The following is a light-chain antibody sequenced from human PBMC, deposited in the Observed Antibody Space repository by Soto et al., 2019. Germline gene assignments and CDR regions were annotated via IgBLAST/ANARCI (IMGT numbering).Light chain of an antibody. CDR2: VAS. CDR1: QSVSSNY. CDR3: QQYGSSPLT. V-gene: IGKV3-20*01. Sequence: EIVMKQSPGTLSLSPGERATLSCRASQSVSSNYLAWYQQIPGQAPRLLIYVASSRATDIPDRFSGSGSGTDFTLTISRLEPEDFAVYYCQQYGSSPLTFGGGTKVEIK. J-gene: IGKJ4*01.